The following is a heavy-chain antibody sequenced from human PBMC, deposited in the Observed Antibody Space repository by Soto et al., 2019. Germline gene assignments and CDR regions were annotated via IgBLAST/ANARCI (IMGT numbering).Heavy chain of an antibody. D-gene: IGHD5-12*01. Sequence: SETLSLTCTVSGGSISSYYWSWIRQPPGKGLEWIGYIYYSGSTNYNPSLKSRVTISVDTSKNQFSLKLSSVTAADTTVYYCARGMATTNYFDYWGQGTLVTVSS. V-gene: IGHV4-59*01. CDR2: IYYSGST. CDR3: ARGMATTNYFDY. CDR1: GGSISSYY. J-gene: IGHJ4*02.